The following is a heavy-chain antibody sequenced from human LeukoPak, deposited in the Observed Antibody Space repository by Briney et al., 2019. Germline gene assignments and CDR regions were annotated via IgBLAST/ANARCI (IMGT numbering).Heavy chain of an antibody. Sequence: PGGSLRLSCAASGFAFSNYGMNWVRQAPGKGLEWVSYISSRGSYTYYADSVKGRFTISRDNAKNSLYLQMNSLRAEDTAVYYCARIDAFDIWGQGTMVTVSS. J-gene: IGHJ3*02. CDR2: ISSRGSYT. CDR3: ARIDAFDI. CDR1: GFAFSNYG. V-gene: IGHV3-21*06.